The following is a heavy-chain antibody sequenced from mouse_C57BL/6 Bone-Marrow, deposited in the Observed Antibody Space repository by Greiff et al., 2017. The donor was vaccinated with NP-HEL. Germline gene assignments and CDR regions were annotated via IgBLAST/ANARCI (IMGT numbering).Heavy chain of an antibody. Sequence: EVQRVESGPELVKPGASVKIPCKASGYTFTDYNMDWVKQSHGKSLEWIGDINPNNGGTIYNQKFKGKATLTVDKSSSTAYMELRSLTSEDTAVYYCAIYDFSEGYFDYWGQGTTLTVSS. CDR1: GYTFTDYN. CDR3: AIYDFSEGYFDY. D-gene: IGHD2-3*01. J-gene: IGHJ2*01. CDR2: INPNNGGT. V-gene: IGHV1-18*01.